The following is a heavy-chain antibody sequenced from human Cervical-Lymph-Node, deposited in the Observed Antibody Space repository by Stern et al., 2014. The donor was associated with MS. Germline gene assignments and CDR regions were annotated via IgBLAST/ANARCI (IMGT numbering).Heavy chain of an antibody. D-gene: IGHD2/OR15-2a*01. CDR1: GYNFNNYW. V-gene: IGHV5-51*03. Sequence: EVQLVQSGAEVKRPGESLKISCQASGYNFNNYWIGWVRQMPGRGLEWMGIIYPGDSDSRYSPSFQGHVTMSVDKSISTSYLQWSGLKASDTATYYCAIPGKFCKENRCYSLNWGAFDIWGQGTLVIVSP. CDR3: AIPGKFCKENRCYSLNWGAFDI. J-gene: IGHJ3*02. CDR2: IYPGDSDS.